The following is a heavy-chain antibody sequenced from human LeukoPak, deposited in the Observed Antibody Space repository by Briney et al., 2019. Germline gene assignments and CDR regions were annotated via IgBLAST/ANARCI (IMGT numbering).Heavy chain of an antibody. D-gene: IGHD2-15*01. V-gene: IGHV4-38-2*02. CDR3: ARFPGSAEYRHYYYMDV. CDR1: GYSISSGYY. J-gene: IGHJ6*03. Sequence: KPSETLSLTCTVSGYSISSGYYWGWIWQPPGKGLEWIGIIYHSGSTYYNPSLKSRLTISVDTSKNQFSLKLSSVTAADTAVYYCARFPGSAEYRHYYYMDVWGKGTTVTVSS. CDR2: IYHSGST.